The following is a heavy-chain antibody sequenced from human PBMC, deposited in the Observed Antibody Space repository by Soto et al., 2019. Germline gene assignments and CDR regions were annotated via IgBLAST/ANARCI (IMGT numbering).Heavy chain of an antibody. V-gene: IGHV3-23*01. Sequence: SLRLSCAASGFTFSSYAMSWVRQAPGKGLEWVSAISGSGGSTYYADSVKGRFTISRDNSKNTLYLQMNSLRAEDTAVYYCAKDLSHYYDSSGYYWGQGTLVTVSS. D-gene: IGHD3-22*01. CDR3: AKDLSHYYDSSGYY. CDR1: GFTFSSYA. CDR2: ISGSGGST. J-gene: IGHJ4*02.